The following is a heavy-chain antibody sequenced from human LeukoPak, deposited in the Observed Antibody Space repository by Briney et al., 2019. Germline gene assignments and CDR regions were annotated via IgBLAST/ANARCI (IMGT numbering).Heavy chain of an antibody. D-gene: IGHD5-18*01. CDR2: IYHSGST. CDR3: ARGLALRGYSYAFDI. J-gene: IGHJ3*02. Sequence: SETLSLTCAVSGGSLSSSNWWSWVRQPPGKGLEWIGEIYHSGSTNYNPSLKSRVTISVDKSKNQFSLKLSSVTAADTALYYCARGLALRGYSYAFDIWGQGTMVTVSS. V-gene: IGHV4-4*02. CDR1: GGSLSSSNW.